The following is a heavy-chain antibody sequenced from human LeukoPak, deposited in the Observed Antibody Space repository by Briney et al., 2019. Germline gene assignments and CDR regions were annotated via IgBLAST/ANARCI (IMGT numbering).Heavy chain of an antibody. CDR1: GGSMSSHY. J-gene: IGHJ4*02. D-gene: IGHD3-10*01. CDR3: ARDTYYTSGTYYIDYFDS. Sequence: SETLSLTCTVYGGSMSSHYLSWVRQPRGKALEWIGYISHGGQTLSNPSLSSRVTISVDTSNNQFSLKLTSVTAADTVVYFYARDTYYTSGTYYIDYFDSWCQGALVTVSS. CDR2: ISHGGQT. V-gene: IGHV4-59*11.